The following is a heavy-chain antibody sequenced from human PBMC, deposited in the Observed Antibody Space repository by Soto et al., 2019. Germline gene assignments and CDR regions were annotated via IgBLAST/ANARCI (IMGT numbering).Heavy chain of an antibody. V-gene: IGHV4-31*02. D-gene: IGHD5-12*01. CDR1: GGSISSGGYY. J-gene: IGHJ5*02. CDR3: ARAFGYSGYDYGNNWFDP. CDR2: IYYSGST. Sequence: SETLSLTCTVSGGSISSGGYYWSWIRQHPWKGLEWIGYIYYSGSTYYNPSLKSRVTISVDTSKNRFSLKLSSVTAADTAVYYCARAFGYSGYDYGNNWFDPWGQGXLVTVYS.